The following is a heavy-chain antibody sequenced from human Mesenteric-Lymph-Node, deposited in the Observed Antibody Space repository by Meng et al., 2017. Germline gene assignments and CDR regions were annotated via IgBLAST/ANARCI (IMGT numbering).Heavy chain of an antibody. CDR3: AREGRSHQVGVSVY. Sequence: QVQLREAGPGLVKPSDTLSLTCAVSGYSISSSNWWGWLRQPSGKGLEWIGYIYYSGSTCYNPSLESRVTMSVDTSKNQFSLNLNSVTAADTAVYYCAREGRSHQVGVSVYWGQGNLVTVSS. V-gene: IGHV4-28*03. CDR2: IYYSGST. CDR1: GYSISSSNW. J-gene: IGHJ4*02. D-gene: IGHD2-21*01.